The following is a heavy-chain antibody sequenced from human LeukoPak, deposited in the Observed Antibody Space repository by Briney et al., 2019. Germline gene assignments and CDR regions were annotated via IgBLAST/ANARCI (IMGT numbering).Heavy chain of an antibody. CDR1: GGTFTSYA. J-gene: IGHJ4*02. CDR2: IIPSFGRA. V-gene: IGHV1-69*05. D-gene: IGHD3-3*01. Sequence: SVKVSCKASGGTFTSYAISWVRQAPGQGREWMGRIIPSFGRANYAQKFQGRVTITTDEDKSKAYMDRSSLRSEDTAVYYCANHDFWSGYPTQKSFDYWGQGTLVTVSS. CDR3: ANHDFWSGYPTQKSFDY.